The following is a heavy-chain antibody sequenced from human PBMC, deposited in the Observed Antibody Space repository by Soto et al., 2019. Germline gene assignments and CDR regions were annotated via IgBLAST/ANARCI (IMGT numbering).Heavy chain of an antibody. Sequence: PSETLSLTCTVTGGTISGYYWTWIRQSAGGGLEWIGRIYSSGSTNYNPSLKSRVTISLDTSMTHFSLRLSSVTAADTAVYYCARGQRFSDLFDPCGQGTLVSVSS. CDR3: ARGQRFSDLFDP. CDR2: IYSSGST. J-gene: IGHJ5*02. D-gene: IGHD3-3*01. CDR1: GGTISGYY. V-gene: IGHV4-4*07.